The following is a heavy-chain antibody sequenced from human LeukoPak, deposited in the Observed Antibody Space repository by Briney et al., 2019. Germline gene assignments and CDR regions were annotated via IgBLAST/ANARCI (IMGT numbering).Heavy chain of an antibody. CDR1: GGSISSYY. CDR3: AKSLYGSGSYYNWFDP. J-gene: IGHJ5*02. Sequence: PSETLSLTCTVSGGSISSYYWSWIRQPAGKGLEWIGRIYTSGSTNYNPSLKSRVTMSVDTPKNQFSLKLSSVTAADTAVYYCAKSLYGSGSYYNWFDPWGQGTLVTVSS. CDR2: IYTSGST. V-gene: IGHV4-4*07. D-gene: IGHD3-10*01.